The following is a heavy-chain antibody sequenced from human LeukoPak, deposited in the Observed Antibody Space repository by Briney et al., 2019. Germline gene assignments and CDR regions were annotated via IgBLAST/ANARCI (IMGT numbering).Heavy chain of an antibody. CDR2: INHSGST. CDR3: ARRGVYYDSSGYHYYFDY. V-gene: IGHV4-34*01. D-gene: IGHD3-22*01. CDR1: GGSFSGYY. Sequence: SETLSLTCAVYGGSFSGYYWSWIRQPPGKGLEWIGEINHSGSTNYNPSLKSRVIISVDMSKNQFSLKLSSVTAADTAVYYCARRGVYYDSSGYHYYFDYWGQGSLVTVSS. J-gene: IGHJ4*02.